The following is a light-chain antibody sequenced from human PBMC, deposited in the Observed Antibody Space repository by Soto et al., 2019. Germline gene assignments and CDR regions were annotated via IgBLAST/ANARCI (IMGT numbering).Light chain of an antibody. Sequence: EIVLTQSPATLSLSPGERATLSCRASQSVSSYLAWYQQKPGQAPRLLIYDVSNRATGIPARFSGSGSGTDFTLTFSSLEPEDFAVYYCQQRSNWPHTFGQGTKLEIK. J-gene: IGKJ2*01. V-gene: IGKV3-11*01. CDR1: QSVSSY. CDR3: QQRSNWPHT. CDR2: DVS.